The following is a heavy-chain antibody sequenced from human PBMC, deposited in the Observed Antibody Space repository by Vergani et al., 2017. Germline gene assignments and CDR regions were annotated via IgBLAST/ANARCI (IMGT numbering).Heavy chain of an antibody. V-gene: IGHV3-15*01. D-gene: IGHD2-15*01. J-gene: IGHJ4*02. CDR1: GFTFSNAW. CDR2: IKSKTDGGTT. Sequence: EVQLVESGGGLVKPGGSLRLSCAASGFTFSNAWMSWVRQAPGKGLEWVGRIKSKTDGGTTDYAAPVKGRFTISRDDSKNTLYLQMNSLKTEDTAVYYCTRLSVVAQYYFDSWGQGTLVTVSS. CDR3: TRLSVVAQYYFDS.